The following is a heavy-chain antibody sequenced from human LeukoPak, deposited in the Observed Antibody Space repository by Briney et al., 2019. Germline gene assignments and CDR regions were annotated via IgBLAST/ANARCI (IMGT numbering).Heavy chain of an antibody. Sequence: PGGSLRLSCAASGFTFSSYAMAWVRQAPGKGLERVSGITGSGGRTYYADSVKGRFTISRDNSKNTLYLQMSSLRAEDTAVYYCAKRDYSDSNTYAPLFDYWGQGTLVTVSS. CDR3: AKRDYSDSNTYAPLFDY. CDR1: GFTFSSYA. V-gene: IGHV3-23*01. J-gene: IGHJ4*02. D-gene: IGHD3-22*01. CDR2: ITGSGGRT.